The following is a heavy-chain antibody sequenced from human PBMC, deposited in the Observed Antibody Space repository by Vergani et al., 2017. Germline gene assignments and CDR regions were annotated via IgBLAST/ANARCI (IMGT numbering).Heavy chain of an antibody. CDR2: INPNSGGT. Sequence: QVQLVQSGAEVKKPGASVKVSCKASGYTFTGYYMHWVRQAPGQGLEWMGWINPNSGGTNYAQKFQGRVTITADKSTSTAYMELSSLRSEDTAVYYCARDVVIGSSNYYYGMDVWGQGTTVTVSS. CDR3: ARDVVIGSSNYYYGMDV. V-gene: IGHV1-2*02. D-gene: IGHD6-6*01. CDR1: GYTFTGYY. J-gene: IGHJ6*02.